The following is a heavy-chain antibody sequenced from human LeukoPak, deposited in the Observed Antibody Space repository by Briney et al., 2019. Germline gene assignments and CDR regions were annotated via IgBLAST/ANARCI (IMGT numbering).Heavy chain of an antibody. CDR2: IYYSGRT. Sequence: SETLSLTCTVSGGSISSYYWSWIRQPPGKGLEWIGYIYYSGRTYYNPSFRSRVTISGDTSKNQFSLKLSSVTAADTAIYYCARDSQSVGATFDYWGQGTLVTVSS. V-gene: IGHV4-59*01. CDR3: ARDSQSVGATFDY. CDR1: GGSISSYY. D-gene: IGHD1-26*01. J-gene: IGHJ4*02.